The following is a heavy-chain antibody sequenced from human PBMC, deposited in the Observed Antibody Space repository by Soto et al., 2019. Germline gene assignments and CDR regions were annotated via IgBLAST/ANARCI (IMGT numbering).Heavy chain of an antibody. CDR1: GFTFSSYA. Sequence: GGSLRLSCAASGFTFSSYAMSWVRQAPGKGLEWVSAISGSGGSTYYADSVKGRFTISRDNSKNTLYLQMNSLRAEDTAVYYCAKDQGMRLVVVAAFDYWGQGTLVTVSS. J-gene: IGHJ4*02. V-gene: IGHV3-23*01. CDR2: ISGSGGST. CDR3: AKDQGMRLVVVAAFDY. D-gene: IGHD2-15*01.